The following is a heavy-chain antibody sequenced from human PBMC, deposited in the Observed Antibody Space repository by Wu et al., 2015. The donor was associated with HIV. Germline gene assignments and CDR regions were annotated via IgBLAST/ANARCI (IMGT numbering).Heavy chain of an antibody. J-gene: IGHJ4*02. CDR1: GDSSSSYA. Sequence: QVQLVQSGTEVKKPGSSVRVSCKASGGTASGDSSSSYAMNWVRQAPGQGLEWMGGIIPVLGITNYAQFVPRAESRLPTDEFTGTTYXEGCAKPEKVDDTAVYYCARGARYAGSYYSNNWGQGNAGHRLP. CDR3: ARGARYAGSYYSNN. V-gene: IGHV1-69*05. D-gene: IGHD1-26*01. CDR2: IIPVLGIT.